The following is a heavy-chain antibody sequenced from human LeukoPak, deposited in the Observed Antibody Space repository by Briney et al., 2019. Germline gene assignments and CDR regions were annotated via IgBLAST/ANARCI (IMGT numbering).Heavy chain of an antibody. J-gene: IGHJ6*03. D-gene: IGHD3-10*01. CDR2: MNPNSGNT. CDR1: GYTFTGYD. Sequence: ASVKVSCKASGYTFTGYDINWVRQATGQGLEWMGWMNPNSGNTGYAQKFQGRVTMTRNTSISTAYMELSSLRSEDTAVYYCARVREVRGVSYYYYYMDVWGKGTTVTISS. V-gene: IGHV1-8*01. CDR3: ARVREVRGVSYYYYYMDV.